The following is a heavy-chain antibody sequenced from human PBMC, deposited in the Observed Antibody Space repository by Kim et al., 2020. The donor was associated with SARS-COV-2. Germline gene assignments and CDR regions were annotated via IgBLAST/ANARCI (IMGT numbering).Heavy chain of an antibody. CDR3: ARNRYYGMDV. J-gene: IGHJ6*02. CDR2: ST. V-gene: IGHV4-39*06. Sequence: STYYHPSLKSRVTISVDTSKDQFTLNLSSVTAADTAVYYSARNRYYGMDVWGQGTTVTVSS.